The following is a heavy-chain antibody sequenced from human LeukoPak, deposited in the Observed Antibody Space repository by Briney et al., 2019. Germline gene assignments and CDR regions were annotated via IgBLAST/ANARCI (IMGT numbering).Heavy chain of an antibody. Sequence: GGSLRLSCAASGFPFSSYVMRWVRQAPGKGLQWVSAISGRGDSTDYADSVKGWFTISRDNYKNILFLQMSSLRADDTAIYYCARQVGFCSDSTCYFDYWGQGALVTVSS. CDR2: ISGRGDST. D-gene: IGHD3-22*01. J-gene: IGHJ4*02. V-gene: IGHV3-23*01. CDR3: ARQVGFCSDSTCYFDY. CDR1: GFPFSSYV.